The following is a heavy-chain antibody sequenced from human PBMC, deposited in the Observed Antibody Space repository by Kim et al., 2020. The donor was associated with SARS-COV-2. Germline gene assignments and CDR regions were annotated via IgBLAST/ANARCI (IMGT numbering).Heavy chain of an antibody. CDR2: INWNGGST. CDR1: GFTFDDYG. J-gene: IGHJ4*02. CDR3: ARDLLGLGLGPYDY. D-gene: IGHD3-10*01. Sequence: GGSLRLSCAASGFTFDDYGMGWVRQAPGKGLEWVSGINWNGGSTGYADSVKGRFTISRDNAKNSLYLQMNSLRAEDTALYYCARDLLGLGLGPYDYWGQGTLVTVSS. V-gene: IGHV3-20*04.